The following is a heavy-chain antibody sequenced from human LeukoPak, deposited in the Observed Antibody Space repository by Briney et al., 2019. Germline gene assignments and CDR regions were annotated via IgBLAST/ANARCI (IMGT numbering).Heavy chain of an antibody. Sequence: GGSLRLSCAASGFTFSHFWMSWVRQAPGKGLEWVAYIKKTGSETYYVDSVKGRFTITRDNTRNSLFLQMYSLRAEDTAVYFCARGGIVGATPAYYYYYGMDVWGQGTTVTVSS. CDR2: IKKTGSET. V-gene: IGHV3-7*01. CDR1: GFTFSHFW. J-gene: IGHJ6*02. D-gene: IGHD1-26*01. CDR3: ARGGIVGATPAYYYYYGMDV.